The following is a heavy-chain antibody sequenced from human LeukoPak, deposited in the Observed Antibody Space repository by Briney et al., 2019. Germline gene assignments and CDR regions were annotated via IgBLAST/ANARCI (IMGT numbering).Heavy chain of an antibody. CDR2: IYYSGST. CDR1: GGSISSSSYY. V-gene: IGHV4-39*01. CDR3: ATLPLYDYVWGSYMC. D-gene: IGHD3-16*01. Sequence: SETLSLTCTVSGGSISSSSYYWGWIRQPPGKGLEWIGSIYYSGSTYYNPSLKSRVTISVDTSKNQFSLKLSSVTAADTAVYYFATLPLYDYVWGSYMCGGQGTLVTVSS. J-gene: IGHJ4*02.